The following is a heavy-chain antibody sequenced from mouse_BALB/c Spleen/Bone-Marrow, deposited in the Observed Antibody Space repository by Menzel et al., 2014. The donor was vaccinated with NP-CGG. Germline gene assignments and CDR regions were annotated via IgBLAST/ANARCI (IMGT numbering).Heavy chain of an antibody. V-gene: IGHV1-18*01. D-gene: IGHD2-14*01. Sequence: VQLKQSGPELVKPGASMKISCKASGYSFTGYTMNWVKQSHGKNLERIGLINPYNGGTSYNQKFKGKATLTVDKSSSTAYMELLSLTSEDSAVYYCARYYRYDFDYWGQGTTLTVSS. CDR1: GYSFTGYT. CDR2: INPYNGGT. J-gene: IGHJ2*01. CDR3: ARYYRYDFDY.